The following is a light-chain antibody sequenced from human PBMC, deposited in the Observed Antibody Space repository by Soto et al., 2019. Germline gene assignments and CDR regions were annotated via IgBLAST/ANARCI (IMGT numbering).Light chain of an antibody. V-gene: IGLV1-40*01. J-gene: IGLJ3*02. CDR2: GNS. Sequence: QSVLTQPPSVSGAPGQRVTISCTGYNSNIGAGYDVHWYQQLPGTAPKLLIYGNSNRPSGVPDRFSASKSGTSASLAITGLQAEDEADYYCQSYDISLSGWVFGGGTKLTVL. CDR3: QSYDISLSGWV. CDR1: NSNIGAGYD.